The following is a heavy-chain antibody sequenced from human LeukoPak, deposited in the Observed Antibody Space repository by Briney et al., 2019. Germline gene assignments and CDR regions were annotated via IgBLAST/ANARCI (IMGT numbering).Heavy chain of an antibody. D-gene: IGHD2-2*02. V-gene: IGHV4-31*03. CDR3: ARYCSSTNCYKGGFDP. Sequence: SETLSLTCTVSGGSISSGGYYWSWIRQHPGKGLEWIGYIYYSGSTYSNPSLKSRVTISVDTSKNQFSLNLSSVTPADTAVYYCARYCSSTNCYKGGFDPWGQGTLVTVSS. CDR2: IYYSGST. J-gene: IGHJ5*02. CDR1: GGSISSGGYY.